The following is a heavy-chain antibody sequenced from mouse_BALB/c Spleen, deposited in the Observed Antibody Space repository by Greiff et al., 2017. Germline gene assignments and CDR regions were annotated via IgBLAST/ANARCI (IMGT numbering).Heavy chain of an antibody. CDR3: ARSSYDNIGY. J-gene: IGHJ2*01. Sequence: EVQLQQSGAELVKPGASVKLSCTASGFNIKDSYMHWVKQRPEQGLEWIGRIDPANGNTKYDPKFQGKATITADTSSNTAYLQLSSLTSEDTAVYYCARSSYDNIGYWGQGTTLTVSS. CDR1: GFNIKDSY. V-gene: IGHV14-3*02. D-gene: IGHD2-10*02. CDR2: IDPANGNT.